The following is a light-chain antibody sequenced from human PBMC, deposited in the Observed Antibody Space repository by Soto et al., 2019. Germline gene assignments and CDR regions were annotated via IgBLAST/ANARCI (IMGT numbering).Light chain of an antibody. CDR1: STDVGGYNS. CDR3: SSYAGSNNLV. Sequence: QSALTQPPSASGSPGQSVTISCTGTSTDVGGYNSVSWYQQHPGKVPVLIIYEVSKRPSGVPDRFSGSKSVNTASLTVAGLQAEDEADYYCSSYAGSNNLVFGGRTKLTVL. V-gene: IGLV2-8*01. CDR2: EVS. J-gene: IGLJ2*01.